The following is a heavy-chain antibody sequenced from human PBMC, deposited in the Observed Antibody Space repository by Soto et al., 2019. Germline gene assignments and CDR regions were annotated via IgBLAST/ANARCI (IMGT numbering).Heavy chain of an antibody. CDR1: GYTFDDDA. CDR2: ISWHSKRR. CDR3: AKDISSSGWYKGLEH. D-gene: IGHD6-19*01. J-gene: IGHJ5*02. Sequence: GGSLRLSCSISGYTFDDDAMHWVRQRPGKGLEWGARISWHSKRRDYARSVKGQVIISRDNAKNSLYLQMNSLRPEDTAVYYCAKDISSSGWYKGLEHWGQGTLVTVSS. V-gene: IGHV3-9*01.